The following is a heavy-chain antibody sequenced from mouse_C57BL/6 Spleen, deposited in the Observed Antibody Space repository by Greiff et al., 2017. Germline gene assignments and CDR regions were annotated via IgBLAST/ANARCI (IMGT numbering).Heavy chain of an antibody. D-gene: IGHD4-1*01. J-gene: IGHJ2*01. CDR2: IDPSDSNT. Sequence: QVQLQQPGAELVKPGASVKLSCKASGYTFTSYWMQWVKQRPGQGLEWIGEIDPSDSNTNYNQKFKGKATLTVDTASSTAYMQLSSLTSEDAAVYYGARTGTRGYFDYWGQGTTLTVSS. V-gene: IGHV1-50*01. CDR3: ARTGTRGYFDY. CDR1: GYTFTSYW.